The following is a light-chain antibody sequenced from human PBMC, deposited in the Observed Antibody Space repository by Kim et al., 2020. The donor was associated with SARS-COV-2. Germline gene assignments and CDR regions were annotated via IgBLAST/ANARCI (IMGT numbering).Light chain of an antibody. CDR1: QNIGSA. Sequence: WPGEGATLSCRASQNIGSALAWYQQKRGQAPRLLIYGASTRATGVPARFSGSESGTEFTLAISSLQSEDFAVYYCQQYNKWPPWTFGQGTKVDIK. CDR3: QQYNKWPPWT. CDR2: GAS. J-gene: IGKJ1*01. V-gene: IGKV3-15*01.